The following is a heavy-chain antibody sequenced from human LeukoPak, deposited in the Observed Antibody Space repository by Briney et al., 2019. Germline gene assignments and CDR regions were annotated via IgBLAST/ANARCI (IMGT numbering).Heavy chain of an antibody. CDR2: IYYSAHT. J-gene: IGHJ4*02. V-gene: IGHV4-39*01. CDR3: ARRKSFYDSSGYFDH. D-gene: IGHD3-22*01. CDR1: GDSIRSTSYD. Sequence: SETLSLTCTVSGDSIRSTSYDWGWVRQPPGKGLEWIVSIYYSAHTYYNPSLKSRVTIAVDTSKTQFSLKLNSVTAADTAVYYCARRKSFYDSSGYFDHWGRGTLVTVS.